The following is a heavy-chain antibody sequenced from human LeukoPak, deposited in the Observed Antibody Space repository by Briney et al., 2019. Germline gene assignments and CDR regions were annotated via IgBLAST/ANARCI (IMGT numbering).Heavy chain of an antibody. CDR2: INHSGST. J-gene: IGHJ3*02. Sequence: SETLSLTCAVYGGSFSGYYWSWIRQPPGKGLEWIGEINHSGSTNYNPPLKSRVTISVDTSKNQFSLKLSSVTAADTAVYYCAISMTDDAFDIWGQGTMVTVSS. CDR1: GGSFSGYY. CDR3: AISMTDDAFDI. V-gene: IGHV4-34*01. D-gene: IGHD2/OR15-2a*01.